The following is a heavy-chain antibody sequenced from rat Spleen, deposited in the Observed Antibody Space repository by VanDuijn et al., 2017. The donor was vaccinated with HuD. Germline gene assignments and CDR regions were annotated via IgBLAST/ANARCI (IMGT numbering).Heavy chain of an antibody. V-gene: IGHV5-7*01. D-gene: IGHD1-6*01. CDR1: GFTFSDYN. J-gene: IGHJ4*01. CDR3: TRGGPYIYTTDFYGVLDV. CDR2: ISYEGSRT. Sequence: EVQLVESGGGLVQPGRSLKLSCAASGFTFSDYNMAWVRQAPTKGLEWVATISYEGSRTYYRDSVKGRFTISRDDAKSTLYLQMNSLRSGDTATYFCTRGGPYIYTTDFYGVLDVWGQGASVTVSS.